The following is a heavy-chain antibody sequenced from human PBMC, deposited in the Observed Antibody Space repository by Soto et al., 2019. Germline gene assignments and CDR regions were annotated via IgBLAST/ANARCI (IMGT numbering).Heavy chain of an antibody. CDR1: GYRFSSYW. CDR3: ARQGGNGAYYYYGMDV. CDR2: IYPGDSDT. V-gene: IGHV5-51*01. D-gene: IGHD2-15*01. Sequence: GESLKISCKGSGYRFSSYWIAWVRQMPGKGLEWMGIIYPGDSDTRYSPSFQGQVTFSVDKSNNTAYLQWSSLKASDTAMYYCARQGGNGAYYYYGMDVWGQGTAVTVSS. J-gene: IGHJ6*02.